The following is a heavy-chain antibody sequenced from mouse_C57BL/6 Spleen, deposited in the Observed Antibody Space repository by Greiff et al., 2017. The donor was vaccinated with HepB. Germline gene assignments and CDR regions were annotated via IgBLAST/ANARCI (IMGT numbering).Heavy chain of an antibody. CDR3: ARRGDVELDY. CDR2: LDPSDSYT. V-gene: IGHV1-69*01. CDR1: GYTFTSYW. J-gene: IGHJ2*01. Sequence: QVQLQQPGAELVMPGASVKLSCKASGYTFTSYWMHWVKQRPGQGLEWIGELDPSDSYTNYNQKFKGKSTLTVDKSSSTAYMQLSSLTSEDSSVYYCARRGDVELDYWGQGTTLTVSS. D-gene: IGHD3-3*01.